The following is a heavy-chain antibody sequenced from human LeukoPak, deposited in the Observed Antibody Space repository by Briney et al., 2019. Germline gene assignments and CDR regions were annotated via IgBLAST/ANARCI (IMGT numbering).Heavy chain of an antibody. J-gene: IGHJ4*02. Sequence: PGGSLRLSCAASEFTFSSYAMHWVRQAPGKGLEWVAVISYDGSNKYYADSVKGRFTISRDKSKNTVYLQMNSLRSEDTAVYYCARDNKVATFSFDYWGQGTLVTVSS. CDR1: EFTFSSYA. D-gene: IGHD5-12*01. CDR2: ISYDGSNK. CDR3: ARDNKVATFSFDY. V-gene: IGHV3-30*04.